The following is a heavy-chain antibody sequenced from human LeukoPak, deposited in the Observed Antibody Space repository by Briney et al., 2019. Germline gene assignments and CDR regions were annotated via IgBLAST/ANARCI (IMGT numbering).Heavy chain of an antibody. D-gene: IGHD2-2*01. V-gene: IGHV3-21*01. J-gene: IGHJ4*02. Sequence: PGGSLRLSCAASGFTFSSYAMSWVRQAPGKGLEWVSSISSSSSYIYYADSVKGRFTISRDNAKNSLYLQMNSLRAEDTAVYYCARDHCSSTSCSIDYWGQGTLVTVSS. CDR2: ISSSSSYI. CDR1: GFTFSSYA. CDR3: ARDHCSSTSCSIDY.